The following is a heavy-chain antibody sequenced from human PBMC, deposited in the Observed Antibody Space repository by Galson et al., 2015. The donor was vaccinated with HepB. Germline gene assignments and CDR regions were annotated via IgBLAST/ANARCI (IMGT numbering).Heavy chain of an antibody. D-gene: IGHD3-10*01. J-gene: IGHJ5*02. V-gene: IGHV3-53*01. CDR3: ARNYGHYYKSGALPFHYFDL. Sequence: SLRLSCAVSGFSVTHNYMTWVRQAPGMGPEWVSSIYGGNNAYYGESAKGRFTVSRDESKNVLYLQMNDLRVEDTAVYYCARNYGHYYKSGALPFHYFDLWGQGILVNVSS. CDR1: GFSVTHNY. CDR2: IYGGNNA.